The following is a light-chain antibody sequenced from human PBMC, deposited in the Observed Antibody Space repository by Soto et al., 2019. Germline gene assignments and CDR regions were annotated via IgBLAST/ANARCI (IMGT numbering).Light chain of an antibody. Sequence: EIVLTQSPGTLSLSPGARATLSCRASQSFSSGYLAWYQQKPGQAPRRLIDGASRRATDIPDRFSGSGSGTDFTLTISRLEPEDCGVYYCQQYGGAHPSTFGKGTKVEIK. CDR3: QQYGGAHPST. CDR1: QSFSSGY. V-gene: IGKV3-20*01. CDR2: GAS. J-gene: IGKJ2*01.